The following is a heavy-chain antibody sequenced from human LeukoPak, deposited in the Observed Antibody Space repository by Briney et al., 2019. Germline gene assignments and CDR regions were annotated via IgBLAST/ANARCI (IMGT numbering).Heavy chain of an antibody. CDR2: IRYDGNNK. CDR3: AKSLNYYYDSSGSSKGGLDI. Sequence: PGGSLRLSCAASGFTFSSYGMHWVRQAPGKGLEWVAFIRYDGNNKYYADSVKGRFTISRDNSKNTLYLQMNSLRAEDTAVYCCAKSLNYYYDSSGSSKGGLDIWGQGTMVTVSS. D-gene: IGHD3-22*01. CDR1: GFTFSSYG. J-gene: IGHJ3*02. V-gene: IGHV3-30*02.